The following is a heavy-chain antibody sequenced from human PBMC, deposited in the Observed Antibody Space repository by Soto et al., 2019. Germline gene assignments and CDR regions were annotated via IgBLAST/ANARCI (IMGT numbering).Heavy chain of an antibody. D-gene: IGHD3-9*01. CDR3: ARGTISRDY. V-gene: IGHV1-8*01. CDR1: EYTFTSYD. Sequence: VKVSYKASEYTFTSYDINWVRQATGQGLEWMGWMNPNSGNTGYAQKFQGRVTMARNTSISTAYMELSSLRSEDTDVYYCARGTISRDYWGQGTLVTVSS. CDR2: MNPNSGNT. J-gene: IGHJ4*02.